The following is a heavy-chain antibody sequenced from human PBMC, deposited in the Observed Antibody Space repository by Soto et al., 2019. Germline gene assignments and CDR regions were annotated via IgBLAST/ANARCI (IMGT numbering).Heavy chain of an antibody. D-gene: IGHD5-18*01. CDR1: GGSVSSGSYY. Sequence: LCGGSVSSGSYYWSWIRQPPGKGLEWIGYIYYSGSTNYNPSLKSRVTISVDTSKNQFSPKLSSVTAADTAVYYCASTGRDTAMLDPWGQGTLVTVSS. V-gene: IGHV4-61*01. CDR2: IYYSGST. CDR3: ASTGRDTAMLDP. J-gene: IGHJ5*02.